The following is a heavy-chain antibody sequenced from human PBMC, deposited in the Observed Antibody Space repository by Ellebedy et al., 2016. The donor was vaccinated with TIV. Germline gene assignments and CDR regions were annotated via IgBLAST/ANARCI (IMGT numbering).Heavy chain of an antibody. CDR1: GFTFSSYS. CDR2: ISSSSSTI. CDR3: ARGRRGSSGRSHTLYYFDY. Sequence: GGSLRLSXAASGFTFSSYSMNWVRQAPGKGLEWVSYISSSSSTIYYADSVKGRFTISRDNAKNSLYLQMNSLRDEDTAVYYCARGRRGSSGRSHTLYYFDYWGQGTLVTVSS. D-gene: IGHD6-19*01. V-gene: IGHV3-48*02. J-gene: IGHJ4*02.